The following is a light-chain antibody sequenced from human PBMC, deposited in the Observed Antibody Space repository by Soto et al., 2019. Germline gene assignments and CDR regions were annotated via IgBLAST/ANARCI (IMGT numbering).Light chain of an antibody. CDR2: DAS. V-gene: IGKV3-11*01. Sequence: EIVLTQSPATLSLSPGERATLSCRASQSVSSYLAWYQQKPGQPPRLLIYDASNRASGIPARFSGSGSGTDFTLIISSLEPEDFAVYYCQQRSNWPPFTFGGGTKVEIK. CDR3: QQRSNWPPFT. CDR1: QSVSSY. J-gene: IGKJ4*01.